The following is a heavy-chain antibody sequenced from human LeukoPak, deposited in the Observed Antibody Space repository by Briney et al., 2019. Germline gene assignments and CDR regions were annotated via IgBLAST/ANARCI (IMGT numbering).Heavy chain of an antibody. CDR3: AREVVCSSTSCYLGEVDY. Sequence: GGSLRLSCAASGFTFSSYAMHWVRQAPGKGLEWVAVISYDGSNKYYADSVKGRFTISRDNSKNTLYLQMSSLRAEDTAVYYCAREVVCSSTSCYLGEVDYWGQGTLVTVSS. CDR2: ISYDGSNK. J-gene: IGHJ4*02. V-gene: IGHV3-30-3*01. D-gene: IGHD2-2*01. CDR1: GFTFSSYA.